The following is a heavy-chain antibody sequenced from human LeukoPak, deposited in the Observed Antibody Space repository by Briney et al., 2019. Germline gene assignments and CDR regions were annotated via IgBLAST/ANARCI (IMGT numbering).Heavy chain of an antibody. J-gene: IGHJ4*02. CDR1: GGTISRYY. V-gene: IGHV4-59*01. Sequence: SETLSLTCTVSGGTISRYYWSWIRQPPGKGLEWIGYIYYSGSTNYNPSLKSRVTISVDTSKNQFSLKLSSVTAADTAVYYCARGPTRNYFDYWGQGTLVTVSS. CDR3: ARGPTRNYFDY. CDR2: IYYSGST.